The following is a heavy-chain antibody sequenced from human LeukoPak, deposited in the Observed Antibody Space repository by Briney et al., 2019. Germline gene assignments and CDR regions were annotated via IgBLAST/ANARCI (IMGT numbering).Heavy chain of an antibody. J-gene: IGHJ4*02. D-gene: IGHD5-18*01. V-gene: IGHV3-21*03. CDR1: GFTFSSYS. Sequence: PGGSLRLSCAASGFTFSSYSMNWVRQVPGKGLEWVSSISSSSYIYYADSVDGRFTISRDNAKNSLYLQMNSLKTEDTAVYYCTTDYNGYSYGFVDWGQGTLVTVSS. CDR3: TTDYNGYSYGFVD. CDR2: ISSSSYI.